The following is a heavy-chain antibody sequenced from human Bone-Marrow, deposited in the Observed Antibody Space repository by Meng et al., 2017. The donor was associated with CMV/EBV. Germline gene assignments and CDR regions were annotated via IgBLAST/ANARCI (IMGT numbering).Heavy chain of an antibody. V-gene: IGHV3-73*01. D-gene: IGHD1-1*01. CDR3: SRGGYNSYYYGMDV. J-gene: IGHJ6*02. CDR1: GFTFSGSS. CDR2: IRSGANSDAT. Sequence: GESLKISCAASGFTFSGSSMHWVRQASGKGLEWVGRIRSGANSDATAYAASVEGRFTISRDDSKNTAYLQMNSLKTEDTAVYYCSRGGYNSYYYGMDVWGQGTTVTVYS.